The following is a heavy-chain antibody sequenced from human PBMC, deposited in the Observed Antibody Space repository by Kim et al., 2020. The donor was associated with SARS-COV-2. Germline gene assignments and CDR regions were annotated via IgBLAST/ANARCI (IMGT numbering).Heavy chain of an antibody. V-gene: IGHV3-30-3*01. CDR3: ARGGQLWPPYYFDY. J-gene: IGHJ4*02. CDR1: GFTFSSYA. D-gene: IGHD5-18*01. CDR2: ISYDGSNK. Sequence: GGSLRLSCAASGFTFSSYAMHWVRQAPGKGLEWVAVISYDGSNKYYADSVKGRFTISRDNSKNTLYLQMNSLRAEDTAVYYCARGGQLWPPYYFDYWGQGTLVTVSS.